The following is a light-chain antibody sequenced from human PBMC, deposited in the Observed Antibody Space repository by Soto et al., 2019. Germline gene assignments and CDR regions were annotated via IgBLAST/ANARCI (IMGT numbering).Light chain of an antibody. CDR2: AAS. V-gene: IGKV1-39*01. CDR3: QQTDSFPRT. Sequence: DIQMTQSPSSLSASVGDRVTITCRGSQSISSYLNCYQHKPGKAPKLLIYAASSLQTGVPSRFSGSRSGTDFALTISSLQRDDFATYYCQQTDSFPRTFGQGAKVDIK. J-gene: IGKJ1*01. CDR1: QSISSY.